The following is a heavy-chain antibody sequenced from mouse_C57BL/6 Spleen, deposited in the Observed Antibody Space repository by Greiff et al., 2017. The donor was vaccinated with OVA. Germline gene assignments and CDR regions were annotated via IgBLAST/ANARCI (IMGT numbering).Heavy chain of an antibody. CDR1: GFNIKDYY. J-gene: IGHJ1*03. CDR2: IDPEDGDT. Sequence: VQLQQSGAELVRPGASVKLSCTASGFNIKDYYMHWVKQRPEQGLEWIGRIDPEDGDTEYAPKFQGKATMTADTSSNTAYLQLSSLTSEDTAVYYCTTSGSSSYWYFDVWGTGTTVTVSS. V-gene: IGHV14-1*01. CDR3: TTSGSSSYWYFDV. D-gene: IGHD1-3*01.